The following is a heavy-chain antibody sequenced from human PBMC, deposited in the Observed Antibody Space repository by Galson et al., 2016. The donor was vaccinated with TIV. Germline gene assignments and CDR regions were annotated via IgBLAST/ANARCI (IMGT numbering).Heavy chain of an antibody. CDR2: IDWDGDT. CDR3: ARIVAYGDYIRGPLDY. Sequence: PALVKPTQTLRLTCTFSGFSLSTSGLCVTWIRQSPGKALEWLALIDWDGDTHYSKSLKTRLTISKDTSEDQVVLTMTNMDPMDTATYYCARIVAYGDYIRGPLDYWGQGTPVTVSS. J-gene: IGHJ4*02. D-gene: IGHD4-17*01. CDR1: GFSLSTSGLC. V-gene: IGHV2-70*13.